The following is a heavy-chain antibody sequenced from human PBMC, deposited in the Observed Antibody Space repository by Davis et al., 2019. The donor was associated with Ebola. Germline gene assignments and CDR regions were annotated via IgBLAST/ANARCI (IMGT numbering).Heavy chain of an antibody. CDR1: GYTFTRYG. J-gene: IGHJ5*02. CDR3: ARAVTMVLPSGWFDP. V-gene: IGHV1-18*01. Sequence: AASVKVSCKASGYTFTRYGISWVRQAPGQGLELMGWISAYNGNTNYAQNLQGRVTMTTDTSTSTAYMEVRSLRYDDTAVYYCARAVTMVLPSGWFDPWGQGTLVTVSS. CDR2: ISAYNGNT. D-gene: IGHD3-10*01.